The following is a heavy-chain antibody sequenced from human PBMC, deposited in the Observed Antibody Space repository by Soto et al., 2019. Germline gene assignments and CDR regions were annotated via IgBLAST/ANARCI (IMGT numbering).Heavy chain of an antibody. Sequence: GGSLRLSCAASGFTFTRYSMNWARQAPGEGLEWVSSISSTTNYIYYGDSMKGRFTISRDNAKNSLYLEMNSLRAEDTAVYYCARESEDLTSNFDYWGQGTLVTVSS. V-gene: IGHV3-21*06. CDR1: GFTFTRYS. CDR2: ISSTTNYI. CDR3: ARESEDLTSNFDY. J-gene: IGHJ4*02.